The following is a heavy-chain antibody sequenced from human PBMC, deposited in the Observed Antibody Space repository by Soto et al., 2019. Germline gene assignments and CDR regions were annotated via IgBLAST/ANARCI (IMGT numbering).Heavy chain of an antibody. J-gene: IGHJ3*02. CDR1: GFTFSSYW. Sequence: EVQLVESGGGLVQPGGSLRLSCAASGFTFSSYWMSWVRQAPGKGLEWVANIKQDGSEKYYVDSVKGRFTISRDTAKNSLYLQMNSLRAEDTAVYYCARELKTYSSSLLGPPRSPVDIWGQGTMVTVSS. CDR2: IKQDGSEK. D-gene: IGHD6-13*01. CDR3: ARELKTYSSSLLGPPRSPVDI. V-gene: IGHV3-7*01.